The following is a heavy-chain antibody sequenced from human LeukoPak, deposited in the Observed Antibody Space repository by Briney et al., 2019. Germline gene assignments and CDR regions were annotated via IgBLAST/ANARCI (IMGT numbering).Heavy chain of an antibody. J-gene: IGHJ5*02. CDR1: GFTFTTYW. CDR2: IKQDGSEQ. V-gene: IGHV3-7*01. Sequence: GGSLRLSCATSGFTFTTYWMGWVRQAPGKGLEWVANIKQDGSEQYYVDSVKGRFTISRDNAKNSLSLQMNSLRAEDTAVYYCARPLMYYYGSETYFWFDPWGQGTLVTVSS. CDR3: ARPLMYYYGSETYFWFDP. D-gene: IGHD3-10*01.